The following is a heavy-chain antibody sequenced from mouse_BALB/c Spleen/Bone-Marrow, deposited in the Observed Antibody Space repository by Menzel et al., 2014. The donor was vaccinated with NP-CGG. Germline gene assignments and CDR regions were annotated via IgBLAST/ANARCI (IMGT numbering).Heavy chain of an antibody. D-gene: IGHD2-4*01. CDR1: GYTFTSYW. V-gene: IGHV1S41*01. CDR3: ARARSTVISAWYFDV. CDR2: FAPGSGNT. J-gene: IGHJ1*01. Sequence: DLVKPGASVKLSCKASGYTFTSYWINWIKQRPRQGLEWIGRFAPGSGNTYYNEMFKGKATLTVDTSSSTAYIQLSSLSSEDSAVYCCARARSTVISAWYFDVWGAGTTVTVSS.